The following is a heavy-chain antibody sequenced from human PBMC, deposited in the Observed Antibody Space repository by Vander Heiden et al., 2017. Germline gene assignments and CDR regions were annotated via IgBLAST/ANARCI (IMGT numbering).Heavy chain of an antibody. Sequence: EVQLLESGGGLVQPGGSLRLPRAASGFTFSSYAMSWVRQAPGKGLEWVSAISGSGGSTYYADSVKGRFTISRDNSKNTLYLQMNSLRAEDTAVYYCAKDDGSSWYGMDVWGQGTTVTVSS. CDR1: GFTFSSYA. J-gene: IGHJ6*02. CDR3: AKDDGSSWYGMDV. D-gene: IGHD6-13*01. CDR2: ISGSGGST. V-gene: IGHV3-23*01.